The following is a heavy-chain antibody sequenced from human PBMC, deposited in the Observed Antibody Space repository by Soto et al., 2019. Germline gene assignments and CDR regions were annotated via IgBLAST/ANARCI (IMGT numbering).Heavy chain of an antibody. CDR3: ARAYFYGSGRSGRIDV. CDR2: IDHSGVT. J-gene: IGHJ6*02. D-gene: IGHD3-10*01. V-gene: IGHV4-34*01. Sequence: QVQLQQWGTGLLKPSETLSLSCAVFGGPFSGYYWTWIRQPPGKDLEWIGEIDHSGVTNYSPSLKSRVTISVDTSKKQFSLEMSSVTPADAATYYCARAYFYGSGRSGRIDVWGQGTTVTVSS. CDR1: GGPFSGYY.